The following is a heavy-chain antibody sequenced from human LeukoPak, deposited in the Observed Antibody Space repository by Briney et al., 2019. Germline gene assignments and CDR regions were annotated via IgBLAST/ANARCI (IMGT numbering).Heavy chain of an antibody. D-gene: IGHD3-22*01. Sequence: ASVKVSCKASGYTFTSYDINWVRQATGQGLEWMGWMNPSSGNTGYAQKFQGRVTMTRNTSISTAYMELSSLRSEDTAVYYCASSRGTRYDSSGYYSYSFDYWGQGTLVTVSS. J-gene: IGHJ4*02. CDR1: GYTFTSYD. CDR3: ASSRGTRYDSSGYYSYSFDY. CDR2: MNPSSGNT. V-gene: IGHV1-8*01.